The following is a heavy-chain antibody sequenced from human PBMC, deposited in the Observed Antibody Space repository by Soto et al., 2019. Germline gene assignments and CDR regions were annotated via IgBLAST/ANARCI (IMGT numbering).Heavy chain of an antibody. D-gene: IGHD2-15*01. Sequence: EVQLVESGGGLVQPGRSLRLSCAASGFTFDDYAMHWVRQAPGKGLEWVSGISWNSGSIGYADSVKGRFTISRDNAKNSLYLQMNSLRAEDTALYYCAKGDCSGGSCQIDYWGQGTLVTVSS. CDR1: GFTFDDYA. J-gene: IGHJ4*02. CDR3: AKGDCSGGSCQIDY. V-gene: IGHV3-9*01. CDR2: ISWNSGSI.